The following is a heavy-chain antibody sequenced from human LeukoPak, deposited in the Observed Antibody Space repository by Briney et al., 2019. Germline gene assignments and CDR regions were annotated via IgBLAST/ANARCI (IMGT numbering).Heavy chain of an antibody. CDR3: ARGSQGRHTIFGVVTSYQNYYYYYYMDV. CDR2: INHSGST. Sequence: SETLSLTCAVYGGSFSGYYWSWVRQPPGKGLEWIGEINHSGSTNYNPSLKSRATISVDTSKNQFSLKLSSVTAADTAVYYCARGSQGRHTIFGVVTSYQNYYYYYYMDVWGKGTTVTVSS. CDR1: GGSFSGYY. J-gene: IGHJ6*03. D-gene: IGHD3-3*01. V-gene: IGHV4-34*01.